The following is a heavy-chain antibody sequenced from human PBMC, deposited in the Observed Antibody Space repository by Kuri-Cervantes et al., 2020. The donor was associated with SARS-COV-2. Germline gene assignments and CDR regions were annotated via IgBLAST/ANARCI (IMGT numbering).Heavy chain of an antibody. CDR2: INWNGGST. J-gene: IGHJ4*02. D-gene: IGHD6-19*01. CDR3: ARGGYSSGWFAYYFDY. Sequence: GESLKISCAASGFTFDDYDMSWVRQAPGKGLEWVSGINWNGGSTGYADSVKGRFTISRDNAKNSLYLQMNSLRAEDTALYYCARGGYSSGWFAYYFDYWGQGTLVTVSS. V-gene: IGHV3-20*04. CDR1: GFTFDDYD.